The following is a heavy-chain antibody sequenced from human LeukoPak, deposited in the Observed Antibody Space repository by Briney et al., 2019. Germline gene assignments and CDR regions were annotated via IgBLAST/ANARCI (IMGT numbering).Heavy chain of an antibody. CDR1: GGSINSSSYY. D-gene: IGHD3-10*01. J-gene: IGHJ4*02. CDR2: IYYSGTS. Sequence: PSETLSLTCTVSGGSINSSSYYWGWIRQPPGKGLEWIGSIYYSGTSYYNPSLKSRVTLFVDTSKNQFSLKLRSVTAADTAVYSCARHGPSMVRGAIVGYFDSWGQGTLVTVSS. V-gene: IGHV4-39*01. CDR3: ARHGPSMVRGAIVGYFDS.